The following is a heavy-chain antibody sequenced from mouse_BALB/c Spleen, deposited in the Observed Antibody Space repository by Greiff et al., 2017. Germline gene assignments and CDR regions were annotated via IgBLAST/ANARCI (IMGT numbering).Heavy chain of an antibody. D-gene: IGHD2-10*02. CDR3: ARSGYGNLGAMDY. J-gene: IGHJ4*01. Sequence: EVKLMESGGGLVQPGGSRKLSCAASGFTFSSFGMHWVRQAPEKGLEWVAYISSGSSTIYYADTVKGRFTIARDNPKNTLFLQMTSLRSEDTAMYYCARSGYGNLGAMDYWGQGTSVTVSS. CDR1: GFTFSSFG. CDR2: ISSGSSTI. V-gene: IGHV5-17*02.